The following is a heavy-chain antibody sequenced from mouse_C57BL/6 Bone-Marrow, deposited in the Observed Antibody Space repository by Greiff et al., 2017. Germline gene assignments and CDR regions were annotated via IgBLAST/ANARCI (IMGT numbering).Heavy chain of an antibody. V-gene: IGHV5-6*02. Sequence: EVKLEESGGDLVKPGGSLKLSCAASGFTFSSYGMSWVRQTPDKRLEWVATISSGGSYTYYPDSVKGRFTISRDNAKNTLYLQMISLKSEDTAMYYCARQGRTGFAYWGQGTLVTVSA. J-gene: IGHJ3*01. D-gene: IGHD3-3*01. CDR3: ARQGRTGFAY. CDR1: GFTFSSYG. CDR2: ISSGGSYT.